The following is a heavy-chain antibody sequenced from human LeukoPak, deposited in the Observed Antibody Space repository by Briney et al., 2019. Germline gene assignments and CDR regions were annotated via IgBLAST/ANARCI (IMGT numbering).Heavy chain of an antibody. Sequence: SETLSLTCTVSGGSISSYYWSWIRQPPGKGLEWIGYIYYSGSTNYNPSLKSRVTISVDTSKNQFSLKLSSVTAADTAVYYCARASGWYLDTYYWGQGTLVTVSS. V-gene: IGHV4-59*01. CDR3: ARASGWYLDTYY. CDR2: IYYSGST. CDR1: GGSISSYY. J-gene: IGHJ4*02. D-gene: IGHD6-19*01.